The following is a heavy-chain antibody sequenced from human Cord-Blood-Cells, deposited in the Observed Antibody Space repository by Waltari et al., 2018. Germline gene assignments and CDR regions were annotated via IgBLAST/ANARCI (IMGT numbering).Heavy chain of an antibody. CDR2: IGTAGDT. D-gene: IGHD3-10*01. V-gene: IGHV3-13*01. CDR3: ARGSSSKGSGSYYDY. J-gene: IGHJ4*02. Sequence: VRQATGKGLEWVSAIGTAGDTYYPGSVKGRFTISRENAKNSLYLQMNSLGAGDTAVYYCARGSSSKGSGSYYDYWGQGTLVTVSS.